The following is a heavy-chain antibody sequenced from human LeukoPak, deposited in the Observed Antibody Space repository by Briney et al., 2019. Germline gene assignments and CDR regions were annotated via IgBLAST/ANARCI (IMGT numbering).Heavy chain of an antibody. CDR3: VSEPYYYDSSGYRKVYYFDY. J-gene: IGHJ4*02. D-gene: IGHD3-22*01. CDR1: GGSLSNTGYY. CDR2: IYYSGST. V-gene: IGHV4-39*07. Sequence: SETLSLTCTVSGGSLSNTGYYWGWIRQPPGKGLEWIGSIYYSGSTDYNPSLKSRVTVSVDTSKNQFSLKLSSMTAADTAVYYCVSEPYYYDSSGYRKVYYFDYWGQGSLVTVSS.